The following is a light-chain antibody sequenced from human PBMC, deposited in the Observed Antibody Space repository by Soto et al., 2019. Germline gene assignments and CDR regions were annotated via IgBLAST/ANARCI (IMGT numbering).Light chain of an antibody. CDR1: SSNIGSTYD. Sequence: QPVLTQPTSVSGAPGQRVTISCTGSSSNIGSTYDVQWYQQLPGTAPKLLIHGNTNRPSGVPDRFSGSKSGTSASLAITGLQADDEADYYCQSYDDSLSVHYVFGTGTKLTVL. CDR3: QSYDDSLSVHYV. CDR2: GNT. V-gene: IGLV1-40*01. J-gene: IGLJ1*01.